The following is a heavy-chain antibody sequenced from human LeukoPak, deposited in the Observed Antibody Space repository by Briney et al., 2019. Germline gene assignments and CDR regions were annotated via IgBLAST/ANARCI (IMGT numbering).Heavy chain of an antibody. CDR2: ISAYTGNT. D-gene: IGHD2-21*01. J-gene: IGHJ3*02. CDR3: ARDCRNCAGAPDDTFDI. Sequence: ASVKVSCQASGYIFSTYGFSWVRQAAGQGLEWMGWISAYTGNTNYAQNVQGRVSMTTDTSTSTAYLELRSLRSDDTAVYDCARDCRNCAGAPDDTFDIWGQGTMVTVSS. V-gene: IGHV1-18*01. CDR1: GYIFSTYG.